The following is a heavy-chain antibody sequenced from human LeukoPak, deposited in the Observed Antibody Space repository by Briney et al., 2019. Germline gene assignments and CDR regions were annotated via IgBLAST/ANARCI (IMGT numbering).Heavy chain of an antibody. Sequence: GGSLRLSCAASGFTFSRHAMSWVRQAPGKGLEWVSSISDSGDRTCYAASVKGRFTISRDNSKNTLYLQMNSLRAEDTAVYYCARVETYYDFWSGYYYWGQGTMVTVSS. J-gene: IGHJ3*01. V-gene: IGHV3-23*01. CDR3: ARVETYYDFWSGYYY. CDR1: GFTFSRHA. CDR2: ISDSGDRT. D-gene: IGHD3-3*01.